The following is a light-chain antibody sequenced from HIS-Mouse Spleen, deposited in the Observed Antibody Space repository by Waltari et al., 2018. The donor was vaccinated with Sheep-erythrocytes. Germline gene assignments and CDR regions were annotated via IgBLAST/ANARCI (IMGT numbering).Light chain of an antibody. CDR2: GAS. Sequence: EIVLTQSPGTLSLSPGERATLYCRASQSVSSSYLAWYQQKPGQAPRLLIYGASSSATGIPDRFSGSGSGTDFTLTISRLEPEDFAVYYCQQYGSSRQQTFTFGPGTKVDIK. J-gene: IGKJ3*01. CDR3: QQYGSSRQQTFT. V-gene: IGKV3-20*01. CDR1: QSVSSSY.